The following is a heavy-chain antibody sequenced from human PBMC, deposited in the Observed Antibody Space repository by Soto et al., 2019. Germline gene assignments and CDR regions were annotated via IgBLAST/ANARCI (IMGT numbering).Heavy chain of an antibody. CDR2: MNANNGNT. J-gene: IGHJ3*02. V-gene: IGHV1-3*03. Sequence: GASVKVSCKASGYTFTSYAMHWVRQATGQRFEWMGWMNANNGNTRYAQEFQGRVTMTGDTSVSTAYMELSSLRSEDTAVYYCARYVARNAFDIWGQGTMVTVSS. D-gene: IGHD3-10*02. CDR3: ARYVARNAFDI. CDR1: GYTFTSYA.